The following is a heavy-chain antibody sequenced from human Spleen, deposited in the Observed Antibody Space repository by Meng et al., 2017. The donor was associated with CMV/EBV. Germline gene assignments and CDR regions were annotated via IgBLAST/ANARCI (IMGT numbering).Heavy chain of an antibody. CDR3: ARGLYDSSGYYFDAFDI. CDR2: IRYDGTNK. J-gene: IGHJ3*02. D-gene: IGHD3-22*01. Sequence: GESLKISCAASGFTFSSYGMHWVRQAPGKGLEWVAFIRYDGTNKYYADSVKGRFTISRDNSKYTLYLQMNSLRSEDTAVYYCARGLYDSSGYYFDAFDIWGQGTMVTVSS. CDR1: GFTFSSYG. V-gene: IGHV3-30*02.